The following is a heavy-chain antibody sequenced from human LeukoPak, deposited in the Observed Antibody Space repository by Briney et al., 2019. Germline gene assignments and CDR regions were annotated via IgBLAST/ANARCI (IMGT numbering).Heavy chain of an antibody. V-gene: IGHV3-43*02. Sequence: GGSLRLSCAASGFTFDDYAMHWVRQAPGKGLEWVSLISGDGGSTYYADSVKGRFTISRDNSKNSLYLQMNSLRTEDTALYYCAKDMAPGNYYDSSGLFDYWGQGTLVTVSS. J-gene: IGHJ4*02. CDR3: AKDMAPGNYYDSSGLFDY. CDR2: ISGDGGST. CDR1: GFTFDDYA. D-gene: IGHD3-22*01.